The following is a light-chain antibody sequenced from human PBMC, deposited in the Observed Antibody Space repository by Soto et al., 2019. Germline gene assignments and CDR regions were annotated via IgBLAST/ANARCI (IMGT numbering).Light chain of an antibody. J-gene: IGKJ3*01. V-gene: IGKV3-11*01. Sequence: EITLTQSPATLSLSPGERASLSCRASQSVTTYLAWYHQKPGQPPRLLIYDASTRATGIPARFSGSGSGTDFTLTLSSLEPEDFGVYYCQQRSNWPPIITFGPGTKVDL. CDR3: QQRSNWPPIIT. CDR2: DAS. CDR1: QSVTTY.